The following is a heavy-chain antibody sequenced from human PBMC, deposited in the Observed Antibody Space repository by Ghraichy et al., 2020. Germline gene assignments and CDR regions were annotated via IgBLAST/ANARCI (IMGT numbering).Heavy chain of an antibody. CDR1: GFTFSTYG. CDR3: AKDSEYNSYWGAYY. CDR2: ISPDGSNK. D-gene: IGHD3-16*01. J-gene: IGHJ4*02. Sequence: GGSLRLSCAASGFTFSTYGMHWVRQAPGKGLEWVVLISPDGSNKDYADSVKGRFTISRDNSKNTLYLQMNSLIAEETAVYYCAKDSEYNSYWGAYYWGLGTLVTVSS. V-gene: IGHV3-30*18.